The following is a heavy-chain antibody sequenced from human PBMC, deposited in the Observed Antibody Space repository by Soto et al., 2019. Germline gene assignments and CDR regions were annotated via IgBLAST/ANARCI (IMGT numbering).Heavy chain of an antibody. J-gene: IGHJ4*02. D-gene: IGHD2-2*01. CDR1: GFTFSSYS. CDR2: ISSSSSYI. Sequence: GGSLRLCCAASGFTFSSYSMNWVRQAPGKGLEWVSSISSSSSYIYYADSVKGRFTISRDNAKNSLYLQRNSLRAEDTAVYYCARAKRYCSSTSCSQVRDYEFWSGYPSDFDYWGQGTLVTVSS. V-gene: IGHV3-21*01. CDR3: ARAKRYCSSTSCSQVRDYEFWSGYPSDFDY.